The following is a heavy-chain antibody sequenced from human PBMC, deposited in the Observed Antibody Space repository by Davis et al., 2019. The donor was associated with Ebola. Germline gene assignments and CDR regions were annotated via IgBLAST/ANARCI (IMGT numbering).Heavy chain of an antibody. CDR3: AKDDIAAARSDY. CDR2: ISGSGGST. D-gene: IGHD6-13*01. J-gene: IGHJ4*02. V-gene: IGHV3-23*01. Sequence: GESLKISCAASGFTFSSYAMSWVRQAPGKGLEWVSAISGSGGSTYYADSVKGRFTISRDNSKNTLYLQMNSLRAEDTAVYYCAKDDIAAARSDYWGQGTLVTVSS. CDR1: GFTFSSYA.